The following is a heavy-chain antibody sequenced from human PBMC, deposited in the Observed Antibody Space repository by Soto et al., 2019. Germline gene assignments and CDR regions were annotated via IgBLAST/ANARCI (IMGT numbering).Heavy chain of an antibody. CDR2: INHSGST. Sequence: SETLSLTCAVYGGSFSGYYWSWIRQPPGKGLEWIGEINHSGSTNYNPSLKSRVTISVDTSKNQFSLKLSSVTAADTAVYYCASRGIAAAGIERFDYWGQGTLVTVSS. CDR3: ASRGIAAAGIERFDY. V-gene: IGHV4-34*01. J-gene: IGHJ4*02. CDR1: GGSFSGYY. D-gene: IGHD6-13*01.